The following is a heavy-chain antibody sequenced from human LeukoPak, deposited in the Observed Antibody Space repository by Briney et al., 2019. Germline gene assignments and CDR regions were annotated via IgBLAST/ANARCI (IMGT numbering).Heavy chain of an antibody. D-gene: IGHD3-10*01. Sequence: GASVKVSCKASGYTFTSYGIIWVRQAPGQGLEWMGWISTYNGNTNYAQKLQGRVTMTTDTSTTTAYMELRSLRSDDTAAYYCARGRPHYYGPGSYEDHWGQGTLVTVSS. CDR1: GYTFTSYG. J-gene: IGHJ4*02. CDR2: ISTYNGNT. CDR3: ARGRPHYYGPGSYEDH. V-gene: IGHV1-18*01.